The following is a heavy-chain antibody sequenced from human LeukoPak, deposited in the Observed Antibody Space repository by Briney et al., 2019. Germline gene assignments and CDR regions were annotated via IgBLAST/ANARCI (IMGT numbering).Heavy chain of an antibody. V-gene: IGHV4-4*07. CDR1: GGSISSYY. J-gene: IGHJ4*02. Sequence: PSETLSLTCTVSGGSISSYYWSWIRQPAGKGLEWIGRIYTSGSTNYNPSLKSRVTMSVDTSKNQFSLKLSSVTAADTAVYYCARDSVVPAAIPFDYWGQGTLVTVSS. CDR2: IYTSGST. CDR3: ARDSVVPAAIPFDY. D-gene: IGHD2-2*02.